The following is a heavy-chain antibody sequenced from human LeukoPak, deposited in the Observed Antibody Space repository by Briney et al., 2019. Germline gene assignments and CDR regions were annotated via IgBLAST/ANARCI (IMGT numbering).Heavy chain of an antibody. V-gene: IGHV4-59*01. Sequence: SETLSLTCTVSGGSISSYYWGWIRQPPGKGLEWIGYISYSGSTNYNPSLKSRVIISVDTSKNQFSLKLSSVTAADTAVYYCARGEWDLLFDYWGQGTLVTVSS. CDR3: ARGEWDLLFDY. CDR1: GGSISSYY. D-gene: IGHD1-26*01. CDR2: ISYSGST. J-gene: IGHJ4*02.